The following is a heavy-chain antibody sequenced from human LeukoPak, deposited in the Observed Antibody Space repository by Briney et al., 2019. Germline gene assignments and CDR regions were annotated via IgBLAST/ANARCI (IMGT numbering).Heavy chain of an antibody. CDR2: IIPIFGTA. D-gene: IGHD3-10*01. Sequence: SVKVSCKASGGTFSSYAISWVRQAPGQGLEWMGGIIPIFGTANYAQKFQGRVTITTDESTSTAYMELNSLRAEDTAVYYCARGIVTMVRGPVPDAFDIWGQGTMVTVSS. J-gene: IGHJ3*02. CDR1: GGTFSSYA. V-gene: IGHV1-69*05. CDR3: ARGIVTMVRGPVPDAFDI.